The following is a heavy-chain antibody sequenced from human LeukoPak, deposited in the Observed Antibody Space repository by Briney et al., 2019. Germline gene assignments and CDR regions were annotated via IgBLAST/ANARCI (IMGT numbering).Heavy chain of an antibody. Sequence: GGSLRLSCAASGFTFYAYSMIWVRQSPGKGPEWLSEINHNGFHTFYADSLKGRLTVSRENSQNTLFLQMTSSRPDDTAIYYCARGIDGALDYWGQGILVTVSS. CDR1: GFTFYAYS. J-gene: IGHJ4*02. D-gene: IGHD3-10*01. CDR3: ARGIDGALDY. V-gene: IGHV3-23*01. CDR2: INHNGFHT.